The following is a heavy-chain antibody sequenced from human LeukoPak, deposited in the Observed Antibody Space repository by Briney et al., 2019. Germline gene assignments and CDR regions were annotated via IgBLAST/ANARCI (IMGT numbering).Heavy chain of an antibody. CDR2: IYYSGST. V-gene: IGHV4-59*01. D-gene: IGHD1-26*01. CDR3: ASAGIVGDSWFDP. J-gene: IGHJ5*02. Sequence: SETLSLTCTVSGGSISSYYWSWNRQPPGKGLEWIGYIYYSGSTNYNPSLKSRVTISVDPSKNQFSLKLSSVTAADTAVYYCASAGIVGDSWFDPWGQGTLVTVSS. CDR1: GGSISSYY.